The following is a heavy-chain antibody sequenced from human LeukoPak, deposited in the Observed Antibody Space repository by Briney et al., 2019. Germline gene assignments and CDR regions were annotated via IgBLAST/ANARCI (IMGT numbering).Heavy chain of an antibody. CDR3: ARDPRYCSSTSCYELAYYFDY. J-gene: IGHJ4*02. CDR2: IWYDGSNK. Sequence: PGGSLRLSCAASGFTFSNYGMHWVRQAPGKGLEWVAVIWYDGSNKYYADSVKGRFTISRDNSKNTLYLQMNSLRAEDTAVYYCARDPRYCSSTSCYELAYYFDYWGQGTLVTVSS. CDR1: GFTFSNYG. D-gene: IGHD2-2*01. V-gene: IGHV3-33*01.